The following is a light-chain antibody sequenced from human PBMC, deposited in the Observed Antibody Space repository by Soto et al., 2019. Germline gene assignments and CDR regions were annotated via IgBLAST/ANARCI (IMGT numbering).Light chain of an antibody. V-gene: IGKV3-15*01. Sequence: EIVMTQSPATLSVSPGERATLSCRASQSVSSNLAWYQQKPGQAPRLLIYGASTRATGIPARFSGSGSGTEFTLTICSLQSEDFAVYYCQQYNNCQMFGPGDNVEI. CDR1: QSVSSN. CDR3: QQYNNCQM. CDR2: GAS. J-gene: IGKJ1*01.